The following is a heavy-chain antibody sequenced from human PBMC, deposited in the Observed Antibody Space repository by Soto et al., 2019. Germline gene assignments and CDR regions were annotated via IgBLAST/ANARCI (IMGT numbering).Heavy chain of an antibody. V-gene: IGHV5-51*01. J-gene: IGHJ4*02. D-gene: IGHD5-12*01. CDR2: IYPGDSDI. CDR3: ARDLGSGYDPGDY. CDR1: GYSFTSYW. Sequence: GESLKISCKGSGYSFTSYWIAWVRQVPGKGLELMGVIYPGDSDIRYSPSFQGRVTITADKSTSTAYMELSSLKSEDTAIYYCARDLGSGYDPGDYWGQGTLVTVSS.